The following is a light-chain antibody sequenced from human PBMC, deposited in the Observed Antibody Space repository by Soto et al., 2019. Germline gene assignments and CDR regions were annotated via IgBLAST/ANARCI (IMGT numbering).Light chain of an antibody. CDR2: SAS. J-gene: IGKJ2*01. CDR1: QSVTNY. Sequence: DIQMTQSPSSLSASVGDRVTITCRASQSVTNYLNWYQQKPGKAPILLIYSASTLQNGVPSRFSGSGSGTDFTLTISTLQPEDFATYFCQQSYDTRMYTFGQGTKLEI. V-gene: IGKV1-39*01. CDR3: QQSYDTRMYT.